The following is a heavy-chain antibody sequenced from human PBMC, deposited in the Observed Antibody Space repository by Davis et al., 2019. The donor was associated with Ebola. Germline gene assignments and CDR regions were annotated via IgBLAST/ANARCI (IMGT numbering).Heavy chain of an antibody. Sequence: GESLKISCAASGFTFSSYGMHWVRQAPGKGLEWVAVIWYDGSNKYYADSVKGRFALSRDNSKKTVYLQLNSLRVEDTAVYFCARGAGGWPDYWGQETLVTVS. CDR3: ARGAGGWPDY. V-gene: IGHV3-33*01. CDR1: GFTFSSYG. J-gene: IGHJ4*02. D-gene: IGHD6-19*01. CDR2: IWYDGSNK.